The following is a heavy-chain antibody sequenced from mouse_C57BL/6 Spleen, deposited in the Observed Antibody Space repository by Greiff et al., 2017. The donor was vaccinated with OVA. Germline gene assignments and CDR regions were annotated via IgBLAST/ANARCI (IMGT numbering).Heavy chain of an antibody. CDR1: GYTFTEYT. Sequence: VQGVESGAELVKPGASVTLSCKASGYTFTEYTIHWVKQRSGQGLEWIGWFYPGSGSIKYNEKFKDKATLTADKSSSTVYMERSRLTSEDSAVYFCARHENDGSRHWYFDVWGTGTTVTVSS. CDR3: ARHENDGSRHWYFDV. J-gene: IGHJ1*03. V-gene: IGHV1-62-2*01. D-gene: IGHD1-1*01. CDR2: FYPGSGSI.